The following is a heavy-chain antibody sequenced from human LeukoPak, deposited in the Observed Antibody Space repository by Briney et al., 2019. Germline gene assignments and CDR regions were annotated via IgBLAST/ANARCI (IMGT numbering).Heavy chain of an antibody. CDR2: IYHIGST. Sequence: SETLSLTCGVSGSSISRGYYWAWIRQPPGKGLEWTGTIYHIGSTYYSPSLGSRVTMSVDTSKNEFSLNLRSVTAADTAVYYCARAGWIITSGIDYWGQGALVTVSS. CDR1: GSSISRGYY. CDR3: ARAGWIITSGIDY. V-gene: IGHV4-38-2*01. D-gene: IGHD3-10*01. J-gene: IGHJ4*02.